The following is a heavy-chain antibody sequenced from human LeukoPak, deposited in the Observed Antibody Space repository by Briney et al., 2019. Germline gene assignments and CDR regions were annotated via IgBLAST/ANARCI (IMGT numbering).Heavy chain of an antibody. CDR3: ARGRRQTYDFWSGYYYYYHGMDV. J-gene: IGHJ6*02. Sequence: ASVNVSCKASGYTFTSYDINWVRQATGQGLEWMGWMNPNSGNTGYAQKFQGRVTMTRNTSISTAYMELSSLRSEDTAVYYCARGRRQTYDFWSGYYYYYHGMDVWGQGTTVTVSS. V-gene: IGHV1-8*01. D-gene: IGHD3-3*01. CDR2: MNPNSGNT. CDR1: GYTFTSYD.